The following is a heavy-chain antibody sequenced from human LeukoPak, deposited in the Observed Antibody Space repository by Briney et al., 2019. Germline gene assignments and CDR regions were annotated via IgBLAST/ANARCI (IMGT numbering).Heavy chain of an antibody. CDR2: IKQDGSEK. CDR1: QFTFSNYW. V-gene: IGHV3-7*01. Sequence: GGSLRLSCAASQFTFSNYWMSWVRQAPGKGLEWVANIKQDGSEKYYVDSVKGRFTISRDNAKNSLYLQMNSLRAEDTAVYYCARDYYDILTGYAMLDYWGQGTLVTVSS. CDR3: ARDYYDILTGYAMLDY. D-gene: IGHD3-9*01. J-gene: IGHJ4*02.